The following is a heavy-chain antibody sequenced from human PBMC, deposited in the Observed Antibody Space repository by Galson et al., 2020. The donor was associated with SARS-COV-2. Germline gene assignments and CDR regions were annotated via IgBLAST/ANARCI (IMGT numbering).Heavy chain of an antibody. D-gene: IGHD4-17*01. Sequence: SLKISCAASGFTFDDYAMHWVRQAPGKGLEWVSGISWNSGNIGYADSVKGRFTISRDNAKNSLYLQMNSLRAEDTALYYCAKSWDTVTTVFFDYWGQGTLVTVSS. CDR2: ISWNSGNI. V-gene: IGHV3-9*01. CDR1: GFTFDDYA. J-gene: IGHJ4*02. CDR3: AKSWDTVTTVFFDY.